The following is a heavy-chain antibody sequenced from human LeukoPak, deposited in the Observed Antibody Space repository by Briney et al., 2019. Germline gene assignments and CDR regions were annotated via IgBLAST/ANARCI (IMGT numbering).Heavy chain of an antibody. D-gene: IGHD2-2*01. Sequence: RGSLRLSCAPSGFALSSFDMTCVPEAPSQGLEWVAGIGRSGGRTDHPDSVQGRFTIPRDQSKNTLYSHMSSLRDQHTTMHYSAKVRPARTWDDALDIWGQGAMVTVSS. J-gene: IGHJ3*02. CDR3: AKVRPARTWDDALDI. CDR1: GFALSSFD. V-gene: IGHV3-23*01. CDR2: IGRSGGRT.